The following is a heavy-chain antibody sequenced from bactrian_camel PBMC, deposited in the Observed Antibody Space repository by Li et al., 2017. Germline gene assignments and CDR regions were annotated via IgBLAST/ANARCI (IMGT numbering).Heavy chain of an antibody. CDR3: ATGFVKPRIDGAGLRPAGCISPYGY. D-gene: IGHD1*01. J-gene: IGHJ4*01. Sequence: HVQLVESGGGSVQAGGSLTLSCVASEYTFGPFCKAWFRQRPGKGREVVGSMESDGSTRYPDFVKGRFTISQDNAKNTAYLQMNSLKPEDTAVYFCATGFVKPRIDGAGLRPAGCISPYGYWGQGTQVTVS. CDR1: EYTFGPFC. V-gene: IGHV3S56*01. CDR2: MESDGST.